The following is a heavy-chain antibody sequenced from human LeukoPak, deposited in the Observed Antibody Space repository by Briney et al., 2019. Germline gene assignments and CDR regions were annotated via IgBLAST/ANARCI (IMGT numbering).Heavy chain of an antibody. CDR1: GGTFSSYA. CDR2: IIPILGIA. J-gene: IGHJ4*02. D-gene: IGHD5-18*01. V-gene: IGHV1-69*04. Sequence: SVTVSCKASGGTFSSYAISWVRQAPGQGLEWMGRIIPILGIANYAQKFQGRVTITADKSTSTAYMELSSLRSEDTAVYYCARSRVDTAMALDYWGQGTLVTVSS. CDR3: ARSRVDTAMALDY.